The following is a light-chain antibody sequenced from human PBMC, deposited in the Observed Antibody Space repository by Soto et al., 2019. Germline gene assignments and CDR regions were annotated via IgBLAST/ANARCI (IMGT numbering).Light chain of an antibody. Sequence: IQLTQSPSSLSASVGESVTITCRASHDIDNYLNWYQHRPGEAPKVLIYAASYLETGVPTRFSGSGSGTDFSFTVTSLQPEDSATYYCQQYDTRPTMTFGQGTRLEI. CDR2: AAS. J-gene: IGKJ5*01. V-gene: IGKV1-33*01. CDR1: HDIDNY. CDR3: QQYDTRPTMT.